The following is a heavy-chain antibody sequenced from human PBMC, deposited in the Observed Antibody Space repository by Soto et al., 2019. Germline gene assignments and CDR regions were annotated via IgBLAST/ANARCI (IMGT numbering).Heavy chain of an antibody. CDR1: GYTFTGYA. CDR3: ARAVAVAADFDY. CDR2: INAGNGNT. D-gene: IGHD6-19*01. Sequence: QVQLVQSGAEEKKPGASVKVSCKASGYTFTGYAMHWVRQAPGQRLEWMGWINAGNGNTKYSQKFQGRVPITRDISASTAYMELSSLRSEDTAVYYCARAVAVAADFDYWGQGTLVTVSS. J-gene: IGHJ4*02. V-gene: IGHV1-3*05.